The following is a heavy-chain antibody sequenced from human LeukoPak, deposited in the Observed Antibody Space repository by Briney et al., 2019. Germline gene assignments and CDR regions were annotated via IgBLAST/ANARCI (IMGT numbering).Heavy chain of an antibody. CDR1: GFTFGDYA. D-gene: IGHD5-18*01. CDR3: TRSRGYSYGYSDY. V-gene: IGHV3-49*03. J-gene: IGHJ4*02. Sequence: GGSLRLSCTASGFTFGDYAMSWFRQAPGKGLEWVAFIRSKTYDGTTDYAASVKGRFTISRDDSKSIAYLQMNSLKTEDTAVYYCTRSRGYSYGYSDYWGQGTLVTVSS. CDR2: IRSKTYDGTT.